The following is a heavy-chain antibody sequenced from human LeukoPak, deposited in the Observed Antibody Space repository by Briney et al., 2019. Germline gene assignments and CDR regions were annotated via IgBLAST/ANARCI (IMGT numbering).Heavy chain of an antibody. Sequence: GGSLRLSCAASGFTFSSYWMHWVRQAPGKGLVGVSRINSDGSSTSYADSVKGRFTISRDNAKNTLYLQMNSLRAEDTAVYYCARALVVPAAMDAFDIWGQGTMVTVSS. D-gene: IGHD2-2*01. V-gene: IGHV3-74*01. CDR3: ARALVVPAAMDAFDI. J-gene: IGHJ3*02. CDR2: INSDGSST. CDR1: GFTFSSYW.